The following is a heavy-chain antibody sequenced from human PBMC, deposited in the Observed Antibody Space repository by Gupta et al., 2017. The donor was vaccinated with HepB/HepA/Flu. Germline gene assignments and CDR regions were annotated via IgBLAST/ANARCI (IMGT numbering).Heavy chain of an antibody. CDR2: MYYSGST. CDR3: ARSSYYYGSGSYSHDYVDY. Sequence: VQLPESGPGQFTPSQTLPLTCTVSGGSISSGDSYWRWSRQHPGEGLEWIGYMYYSGSTYYNPSLKSRATISGDMAKNQIALKMSCVTAADTAVYYCARSSYYYGSGSYSHDYVDYWGQGTPVTVSS. D-gene: IGHD3-10*01. J-gene: IGHJ4*02. CDR1: GGSISSGDSY. V-gene: IGHV4-30-4*01.